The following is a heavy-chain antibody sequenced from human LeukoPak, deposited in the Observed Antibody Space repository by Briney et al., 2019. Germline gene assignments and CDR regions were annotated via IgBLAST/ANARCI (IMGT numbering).Heavy chain of an antibody. CDR3: ARGEYYFDY. D-gene: IGHD3-10*01. V-gene: IGHV3-30-3*01. CDR1: GFTFSSYA. Sequence: GGSLRLSCAASGFTFSSYAMHWVRQAPGKGLEWVAVISYDGSNKYYVDSVKGRFTISRDNSKNTLYLQMNSLRAEDTAVYYCARGEYYFDYWGQGTLVTVSS. J-gene: IGHJ4*02. CDR2: ISYDGSNK.